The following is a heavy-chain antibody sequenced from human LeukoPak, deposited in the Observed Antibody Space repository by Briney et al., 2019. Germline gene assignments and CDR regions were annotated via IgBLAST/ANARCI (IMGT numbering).Heavy chain of an antibody. V-gene: IGHV5-51*01. CDR3: ARRGHIAVAGGDY. Sequence: GESLQISCKGSGYSFTSYWIGWVRQMPGKGLEWMGIIYPGDSDARYSPSFQGQVTISADKSISTAYLQWSSLKASDTAMYYCARRGHIAVAGGDYWGQGTLVTVSS. CDR2: IYPGDSDA. CDR1: GYSFTSYW. J-gene: IGHJ4*02. D-gene: IGHD6-19*01.